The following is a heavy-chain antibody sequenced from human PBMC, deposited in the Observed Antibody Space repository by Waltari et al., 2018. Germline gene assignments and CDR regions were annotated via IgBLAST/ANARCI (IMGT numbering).Heavy chain of an antibody. CDR3: ATRDILGGSQNYYYYGMDV. CDR2: ISSDGSYE. D-gene: IGHD1-26*01. CDR1: RFSLTTYG. V-gene: IGHV3-30*03. Sequence: QVQLVESGGGGVQPGRSLRLSCAASRFSLTTYGMHWVRQAPGKGLEWGACISSDGSYEDCPDAGKGRFTISRDNSKTTVFLQMNSRRDEDTAVYYWATRDILGGSQNYYYYGMDVWGQGTRVTVS. J-gene: IGHJ6*02.